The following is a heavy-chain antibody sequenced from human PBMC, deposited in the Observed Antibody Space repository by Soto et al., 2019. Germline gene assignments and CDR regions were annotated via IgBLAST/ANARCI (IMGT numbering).Heavy chain of an antibody. D-gene: IGHD3-16*01. V-gene: IGHV5-10-1*01. Sequence: PGESLKISCKGSGYSFTKYWISWVRQMPGKGLEWMGRIDPSDSYINYSPSFQGHVTISADKSINTAYLQWSGLRASDTAIYYCARHYICRGGDCYYYGMDVRGQGTTVTVSS. CDR3: ARHYICRGGDCYYYGMDV. CDR1: GYSFTKYW. CDR2: IDPSDSYI. J-gene: IGHJ6*02.